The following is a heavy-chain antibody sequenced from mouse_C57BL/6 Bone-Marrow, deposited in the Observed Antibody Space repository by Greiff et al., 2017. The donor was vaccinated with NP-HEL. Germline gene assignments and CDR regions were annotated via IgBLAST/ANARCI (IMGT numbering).Heavy chain of an antibody. V-gene: IGHV2-2*01. CDR1: GFSFTSYG. D-gene: IGHD1-1*01. CDR2: IWSGGST. CDR3: AGPIRSGFYYFDY. J-gene: IGHJ2*01. Sequence: VQLQQSGPGLVQPSQSLSITCTVSGFSFTSYGVHWVRQSPGKGLEWLGVIWSGGSTDYYAAFIYRLSTSKDNSKSQVFFKMNSRQADDTAIYYCAGPIRSGFYYFDYWGQGTTLTVSS.